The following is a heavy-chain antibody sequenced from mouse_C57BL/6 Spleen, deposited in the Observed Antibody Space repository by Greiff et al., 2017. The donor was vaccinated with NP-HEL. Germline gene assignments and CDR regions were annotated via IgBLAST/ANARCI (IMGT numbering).Heavy chain of an antibody. D-gene: IGHD1-1*01. J-gene: IGHJ2*01. CDR1: GYTFTSYW. V-gene: IGHV1-50*01. CDR3: ARYYGSSYPFDY. Sequence: QVQLQQPGAELVKPGASVKLSCKASGYTFTSYWMQWVKQRPGQGLEWIGEIDPSDSYTNYNQKLKGKATLTVDTSSSTAYMQLSSLTSEDSAVYYCARYYGSSYPFDYWGQGTTLTVSS. CDR2: IDPSDSYT.